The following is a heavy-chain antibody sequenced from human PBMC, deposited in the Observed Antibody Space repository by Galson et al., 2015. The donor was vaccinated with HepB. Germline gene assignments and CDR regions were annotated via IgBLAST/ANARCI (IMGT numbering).Heavy chain of an antibody. V-gene: IGHV2-70*01. CDR2: IDWDDDK. CDR3: ARIQSSMVRGVIGAEAFDI. Sequence: PALVKPTQTLTLTCTFSGFSLSTSGMCVSWIRQPPGKALEWLALIDWDDDKYYSTSLKTRLTISKDTSKNQVVLTMTNMDPVDTATYYCARIQSSMVRGVIGAEAFDIWGQGTMVTVSS. CDR1: GFSLSTSGMC. D-gene: IGHD3-10*01. J-gene: IGHJ3*02.